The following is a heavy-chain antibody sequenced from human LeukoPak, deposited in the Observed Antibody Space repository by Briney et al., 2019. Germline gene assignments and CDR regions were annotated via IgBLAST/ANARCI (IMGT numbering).Heavy chain of an antibody. J-gene: IGHJ5*02. V-gene: IGHV1-46*01. D-gene: IGHD4-11*01. CDR1: EYTFTSYD. CDR2: INPSGGST. CDR3: ARVRTTSKNWFDP. Sequence: ASVKVSCKASEYTFTSYDINWVRQATGQGLEWMGIINPSGGSTSYAQKFQGRVTMTRDTSTSTVYMELSSLRSEGTAVYYCARVRTTSKNWFDPWGQGTLVTVSS.